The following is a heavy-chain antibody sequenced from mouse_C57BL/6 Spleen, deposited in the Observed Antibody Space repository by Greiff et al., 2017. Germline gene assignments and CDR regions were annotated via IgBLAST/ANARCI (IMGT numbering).Heavy chain of an antibody. V-gene: IGHV1-50*01. CDR3: ARWGTGPYAMDY. Sequence: QVQLQQPGAELVKPGASVKLSCKASGYTFTSYWMQWVKQRPGQGLEWIGEIDPSDSYTNYNQKFKGKATLTVDTSSSTAYMPLSSLTSEDSAVYYCARWGTGPYAMDYWGQGTSVTVSS. CDR2: IDPSDSYT. CDR1: GYTFTSYW. D-gene: IGHD4-1*01. J-gene: IGHJ4*01.